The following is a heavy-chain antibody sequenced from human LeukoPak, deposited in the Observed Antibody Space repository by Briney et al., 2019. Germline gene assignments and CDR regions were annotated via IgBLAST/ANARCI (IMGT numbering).Heavy chain of an antibody. CDR3: ARAPQGYTYGFGLDY. D-gene: IGHD3-10*01. J-gene: IGHJ4*02. V-gene: IGHV4-59*01. Sequence: SETLSLTCSVSGGSITNYYWSWIRQPPGRGLEWIGYIYYAGSTNYNPSLQSRVTISVDTSKTQFSPKLSSATAADTAIYYCARAPQGYTYGFGLDYWGQGTLVTVSS. CDR1: GGSITNYY. CDR2: IYYAGST.